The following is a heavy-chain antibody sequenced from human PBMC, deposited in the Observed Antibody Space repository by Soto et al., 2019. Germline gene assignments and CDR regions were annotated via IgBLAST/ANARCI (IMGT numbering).Heavy chain of an antibody. J-gene: IGHJ5*02. Sequence: SVKVSCKASGGTFSSYAISRVRQAPGQGLEWMGGIIPIFGTANYAQKFQGRVTMTRDTSRSTVYMELRSLRSDDTAIYYCARSSGGNFGIIIEGSNWFDPWGQGTLVTVSS. V-gene: IGHV1-69*05. CDR2: IIPIFGTA. CDR3: ARSSGGNFGIIIEGSNWFDP. D-gene: IGHD3-3*01. CDR1: GGTFSSYA.